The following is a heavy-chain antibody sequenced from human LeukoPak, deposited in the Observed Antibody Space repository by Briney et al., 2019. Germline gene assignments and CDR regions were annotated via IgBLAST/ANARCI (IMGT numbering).Heavy chain of an antibody. Sequence: ASVKVSCKASGYTFTTYYMHWVRQAPGQGLQLMGWINPSTGGTKYAENFQGRVTMTRDTSITTAYMELSRLTSDDTGVYYCARQYCGGDCYNPWGQGTLVIVAS. CDR2: INPSTGGT. V-gene: IGHV1-2*02. D-gene: IGHD2-21*02. CDR1: GYTFTTYY. CDR3: ARQYCGGDCYNP. J-gene: IGHJ5*02.